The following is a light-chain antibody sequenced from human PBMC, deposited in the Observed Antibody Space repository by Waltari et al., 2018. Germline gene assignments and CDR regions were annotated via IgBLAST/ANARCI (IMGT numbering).Light chain of an antibody. CDR2: KDR. J-gene: IGLJ2*01. Sequence: SYELTQPPSVSVSPGQTARITCSGDALPKQYAYWCQQKPGQAPVLGIYKDRERPSGIPERFSGSSSGTTVTLTISGVQAEDEADYYCQSADSSGTNVVFGGGTKLTVL. CDR1: ALPKQY. V-gene: IGLV3-25*03. CDR3: QSADSSGTNVV.